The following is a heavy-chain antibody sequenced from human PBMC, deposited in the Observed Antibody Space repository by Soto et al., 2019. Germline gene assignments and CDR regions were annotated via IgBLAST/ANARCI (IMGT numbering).Heavy chain of an antibody. J-gene: IGHJ6*02. Sequence: SETLSLTCAVYGGSFSGYYWSWIRQPPGKGLEWIGEINHSGSTNYNPSLKSRVTISVDTSKNQFSLKLISATAANTAVYYCARGRSGVAAHGHYGMDVWGQGTTGTVSS. D-gene: IGHD6-13*01. V-gene: IGHV4-34*01. CDR2: INHSGST. CDR1: GGSFSGYY. CDR3: ARGRSGVAAHGHYGMDV.